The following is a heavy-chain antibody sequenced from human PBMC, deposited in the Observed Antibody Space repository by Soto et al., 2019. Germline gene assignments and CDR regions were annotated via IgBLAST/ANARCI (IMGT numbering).Heavy chain of an antibody. Sequence: SETLSLTCTVSGDSISSGGYYWSWIRQHPGKGLEWIGYIYYSGSTYYNPSLKSRVTISVDTSKNQFSLKLSSVTAADTAVYYCARHYSGYDRSPFDYWGQGTLVTVSS. CDR3: ARHYSGYDRSPFDY. CDR1: GDSISSGGYY. D-gene: IGHD5-12*01. V-gene: IGHV4-31*03. J-gene: IGHJ4*02. CDR2: IYYSGST.